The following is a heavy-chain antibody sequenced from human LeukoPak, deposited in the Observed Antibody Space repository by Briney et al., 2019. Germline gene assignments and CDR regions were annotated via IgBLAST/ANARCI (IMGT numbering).Heavy chain of an antibody. D-gene: IGHD3-3*01. Sequence: GGSLRLSCAASGFTFSSYAMSWVRQAPGKGLERVSAISGSGGSTYYADSVKGRFTISRDNSKNTLYLQMNSLRAEDTAVYYCAKVHYDFWSGYYFPYYFDYWGQGTLVTVSS. CDR3: AKVHYDFWSGYYFPYYFDY. CDR2: ISGSGGST. V-gene: IGHV3-23*01. J-gene: IGHJ4*02. CDR1: GFTFSSYA.